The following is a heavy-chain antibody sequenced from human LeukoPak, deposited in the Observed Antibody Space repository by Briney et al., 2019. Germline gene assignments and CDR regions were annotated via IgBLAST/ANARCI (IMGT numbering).Heavy chain of an antibody. CDR3: ARPWASDAFDI. CDR1: GYTFTSYY. Sequence: ASVEVSCKASGYTFTSYYMHWVRQAPGQGLEWMGIINPSGGSTSYAQKFQGRVTMPRDTSTSTVYMELSSLRSEDTAVYYCARPWASDAFDIWGQGTMVTVSS. J-gene: IGHJ3*02. CDR2: INPSGGST. D-gene: IGHD7-27*01. V-gene: IGHV1-46*01.